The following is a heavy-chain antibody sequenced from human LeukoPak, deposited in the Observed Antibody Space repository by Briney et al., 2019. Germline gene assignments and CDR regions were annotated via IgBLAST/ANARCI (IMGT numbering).Heavy chain of an antibody. Sequence: SETLSLTCTVSGGSISSSSYYWGWIRQPPGKGLEWIGSIYYSGSTYYNPSLKSRVTISVDTSKNQFSLKLSSVTAADTAVYYCAKGSGWLRLTGWLALFDYWGQGTLVTVSS. CDR1: GGSISSSSYY. CDR2: IYYSGST. D-gene: IGHD5-12*01. J-gene: IGHJ4*02. V-gene: IGHV4-39*01. CDR3: AKGSGWLRLTGWLALFDY.